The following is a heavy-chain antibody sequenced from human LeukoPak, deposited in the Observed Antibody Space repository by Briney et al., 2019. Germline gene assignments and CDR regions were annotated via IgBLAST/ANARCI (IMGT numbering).Heavy chain of an antibody. Sequence: ASVELSCKASGYTFTGYYMHWVRQAPGQGREWMGRINPNSGGTNYAQKFQGRVTMTRDTSISTAYMELSRLRSDDTAVYYCASPLGYCSGGSCGYWGQGTLVTVSS. CDR3: ASPLGYCSGGSCGY. CDR1: GYTFTGYY. V-gene: IGHV1-2*06. CDR2: INPNSGGT. D-gene: IGHD2-15*01. J-gene: IGHJ4*02.